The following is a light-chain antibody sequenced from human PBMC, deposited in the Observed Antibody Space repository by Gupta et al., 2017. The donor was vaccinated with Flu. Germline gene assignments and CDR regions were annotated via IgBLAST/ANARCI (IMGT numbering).Light chain of an antibody. CDR2: ADA. V-gene: IGKV3-15*01. CDR1: RRRTGS. CDR3: QQYDDWPYT. Sequence: PASPPVSPGEEGALSCRAGRRRTGSLAGYQHQTGRHPRRLLYADATGATGVPARISGGGAGAEVSLTISSLQSEDFAVDFCQQYDDWPYTFGQGTKLEIK. J-gene: IGKJ2*01.